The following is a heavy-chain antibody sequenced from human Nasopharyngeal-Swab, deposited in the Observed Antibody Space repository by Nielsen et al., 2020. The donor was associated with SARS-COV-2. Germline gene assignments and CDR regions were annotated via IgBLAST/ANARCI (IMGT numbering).Heavy chain of an antibody. J-gene: IGHJ6*03. V-gene: IGHV4-59*01. CDR3: ARGLRRGEVLYYYYMDV. D-gene: IGHD3-16*01. CDR2: ISHSGST. Sequence: SETLSLTCAVTGASISTYYWSWIRQPPGTGLESIGCISHSGSTYYNPSLQSRVTISVDTSKNHLSLKLNSVTAADSAVYYCARGLRRGEVLYYYYMDVWGKGTTVTVSS. CDR1: GASISTYY.